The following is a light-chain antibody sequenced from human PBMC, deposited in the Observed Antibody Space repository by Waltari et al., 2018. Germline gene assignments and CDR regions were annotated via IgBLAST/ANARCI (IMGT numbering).Light chain of an antibody. CDR1: QSVNNNY. Sequence: EIVLTQSPGTLSLSPGERATLSCRASQSVNNNYLAWYQQKPGQAPGLLIYGASSRATGIPDRISGSGSGTDFTLTLSSLEPEDFAVYYCQQHATSPYTFGQGTKVEIK. CDR2: GAS. CDR3: QQHATSPYT. J-gene: IGKJ2*01. V-gene: IGKV3-20*01.